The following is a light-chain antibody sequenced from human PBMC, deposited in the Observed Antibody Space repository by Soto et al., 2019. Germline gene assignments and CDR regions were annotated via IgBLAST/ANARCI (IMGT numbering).Light chain of an antibody. Sequence: QSALTQPASVSGSPGQSITLSCTGTSSDVGSYNLVSWYQLHPGKAPKLMMYEGTKRPSGVSNRFSGSKSGSTASLTISGLQAEDEADYYCCSYAGSSSYVVFGGGTKLTVL. CDR2: EGT. CDR1: SSDVGSYNL. V-gene: IGLV2-23*01. CDR3: CSYAGSSSYVV. J-gene: IGLJ2*01.